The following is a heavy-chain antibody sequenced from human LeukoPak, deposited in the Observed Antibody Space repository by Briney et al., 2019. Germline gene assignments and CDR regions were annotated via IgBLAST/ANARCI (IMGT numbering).Heavy chain of an antibody. CDR1: GYTLTELS. Sequence: ASVKVSCKVSGYTLTELSMHWVRQAPGKGLEWMGGFDPEDGETIYAQKFQGRVTMTEDTSTDTAYMELSSLRSEDTAVYYCATLVGSSGWYGEGCFDPWGQGTLVTVSS. D-gene: IGHD6-19*01. J-gene: IGHJ5*02. CDR3: ATLVGSSGWYGEGCFDP. V-gene: IGHV1-24*01. CDR2: FDPEDGET.